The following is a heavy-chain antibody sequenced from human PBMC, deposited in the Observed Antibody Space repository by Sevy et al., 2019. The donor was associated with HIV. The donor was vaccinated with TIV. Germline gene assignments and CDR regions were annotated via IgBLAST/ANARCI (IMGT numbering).Heavy chain of an antibody. D-gene: IGHD4-17*01. CDR2: ISSSSSYT. J-gene: IGHJ1*01. CDR1: EFTFSDYY. V-gene: IGHV3-11*06. Sequence: GGSLRLSCAASEFTFSDYYMSWIRQAPGKGLEWVSYISSSSSYTNYADSVKGRFTISRDNAKNSLYLQMNSLRAEDTAVYYCARDFIYGDYVSMRYFQHWGQGTLVTVSS. CDR3: ARDFIYGDYVSMRYFQH.